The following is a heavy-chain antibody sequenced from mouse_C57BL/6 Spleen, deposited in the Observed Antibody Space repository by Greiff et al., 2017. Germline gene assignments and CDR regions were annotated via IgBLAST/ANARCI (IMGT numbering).Heavy chain of an antibody. CDR1: GYSITSGYY. CDR3: ARDAGYYYGSRSGYWYFDV. CDR2: ISYDGSN. Sequence: EVQLQQSGPGLVKPSQSLSLTCSVTGYSITSGYYWNWIRQFPGNKLEWMGYISYDGSNNYNPSLKNRISITRDTSKNQFFLKLNSVTTEDTATYYCARDAGYYYGSRSGYWYFDVWGTGTTVTVSS. V-gene: IGHV3-6*01. J-gene: IGHJ1*03. D-gene: IGHD1-1*01.